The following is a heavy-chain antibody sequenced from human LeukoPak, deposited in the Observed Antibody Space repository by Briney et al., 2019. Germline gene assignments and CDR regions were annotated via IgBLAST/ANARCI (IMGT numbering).Heavy chain of an antibody. Sequence: GASVKVSCKASVYTLTSYDINWVRQATGPGLGWMGWMNPNSGNAGYAQKFQGRVTITRNTSISTTYMELSGLISEDTAVYYCARGLMAEQHESYYYYMDVWGKGTTVTVS. D-gene: IGHD6-13*01. CDR1: VYTLTSYD. J-gene: IGHJ6*03. V-gene: IGHV1-8*03. CDR3: ARGLMAEQHESYYYYMDV. CDR2: MNPNSGNA.